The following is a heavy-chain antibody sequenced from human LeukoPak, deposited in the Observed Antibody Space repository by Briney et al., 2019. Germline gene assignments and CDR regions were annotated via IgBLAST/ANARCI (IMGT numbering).Heavy chain of an antibody. V-gene: IGHV3-33*01. CDR3: ARWVEMATIDYFDY. D-gene: IGHD5-24*01. Sequence: PGRSLRLSCAASGFTFSSYGMHWVRQAPGKGLEWVAVIWYDGSNKYYADSVKGRFTTSRDNSKNTLYLQMNSLRAEDTAVYYCARWVEMATIDYFDYWGQGTLVTVSS. CDR1: GFTFSSYG. CDR2: IWYDGSNK. J-gene: IGHJ4*02.